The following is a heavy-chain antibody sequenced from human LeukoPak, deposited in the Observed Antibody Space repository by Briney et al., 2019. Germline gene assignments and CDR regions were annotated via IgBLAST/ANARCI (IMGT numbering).Heavy chain of an antibody. CDR2: IIPILGIA. V-gene: IGHV1-69*04. Sequence: SVKVSCKASGGTFSSYAISWVRQAPGQGLEWMGRIIPILGIANYAQKFQGRVTITADKSTSTAYMELSSLRSEDTAVYYCARRADGDYLDYWGQGTLVTVSS. CDR3: ARRADGDYLDY. CDR1: GGTFSSYA. D-gene: IGHD4-17*01. J-gene: IGHJ4*02.